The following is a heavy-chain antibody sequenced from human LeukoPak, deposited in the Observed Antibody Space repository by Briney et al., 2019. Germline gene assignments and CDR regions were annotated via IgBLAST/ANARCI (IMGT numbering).Heavy chain of an antibody. CDR3: AKVLGPQAYYYMDV. CDR1: GFTFSSYA. Sequence: GGSLRLSCAASGFTFSSYAMSWVRQAPGKGLEWVSAISSSGGNTFYADSVKGRFTISRDNSKNTLYLQMNSLRAEDTAVYYCAKVLGPQAYYYMDVWGKGTTVTVSS. V-gene: IGHV3-23*01. J-gene: IGHJ6*03. CDR2: ISSSGGNT.